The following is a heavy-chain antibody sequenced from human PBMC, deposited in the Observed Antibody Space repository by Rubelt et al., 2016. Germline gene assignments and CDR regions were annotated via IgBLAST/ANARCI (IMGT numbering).Heavy chain of an antibody. Sequence: GLLKPSETLSLTCAVYGGSFSGYYWSWIRQPPGKGLEWIGEINHSGSTNYNPSLKSRVTISVDTSKNQFSLKLSSVTAADTAVYYCARGPRDTAMVSWGQGTLVTVSS. D-gene: IGHD5-18*01. CDR1: GGSFSGYY. V-gene: IGHV4-34*01. CDR3: ARGPRDTAMVS. J-gene: IGHJ4*02. CDR2: INHSGST.